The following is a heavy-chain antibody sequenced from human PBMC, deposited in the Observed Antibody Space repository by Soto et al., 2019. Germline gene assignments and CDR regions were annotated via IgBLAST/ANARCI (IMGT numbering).Heavy chain of an antibody. J-gene: IGHJ6*02. V-gene: IGHV4-30-4*01. CDR3: ARASPVVTDV. CDR1: GGSISSGDYY. D-gene: IGHD5-18*01. CDR2: IYYSGST. Sequence: QVQLQESGPGLVKPSQTLSLTCTVSGGSISSGDYYWSWIRQPPGKGLEWIGYIYYSGSTYYNPSLXSXVXIXXDTSKNQFSLKLSSVTAADTAVYYCARASPVVTDVWGQGTTVTVSS.